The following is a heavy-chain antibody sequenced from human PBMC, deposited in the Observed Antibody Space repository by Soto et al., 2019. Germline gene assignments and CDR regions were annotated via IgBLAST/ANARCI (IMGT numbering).Heavy chain of an antibody. CDR1: GFTFSSYA. D-gene: IGHD1-7*01. CDR3: AKGGAEWNYNWFDP. CDR2: ISDSGGST. J-gene: IGHJ5*02. Sequence: GGSLRLSCAASGFTFSSYAMSWVRQDPGKGLEWVSAISDSGGSTYYADSVKGRFTISRDNSKNTLYLQMNSLRAEDTAVDYCAKGGAEWNYNWFDPWGQGTLVTVSS. V-gene: IGHV3-23*01.